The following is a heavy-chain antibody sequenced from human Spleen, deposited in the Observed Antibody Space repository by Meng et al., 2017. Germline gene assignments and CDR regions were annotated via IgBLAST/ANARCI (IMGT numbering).Heavy chain of an antibody. CDR1: GFTFSAYS. D-gene: IGHD2-21*01. CDR2: IHSGGSI. Sequence: EVQLLQSGGVLVRHGGSLRLSCAASGFTFSAYSMSWVRQAPGKGLEWVSVIHSGGSIYYADSVKGRFTISRDNSKNTVDLQMNSLRAEDTAVYYCARNGGQFPFDPWGQGTLVTVSS. J-gene: IGHJ5*02. V-gene: IGHV3-23*03. CDR3: ARNGGQFPFDP.